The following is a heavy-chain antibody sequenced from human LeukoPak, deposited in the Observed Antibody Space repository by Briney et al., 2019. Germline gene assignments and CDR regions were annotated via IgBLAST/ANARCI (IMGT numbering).Heavy chain of an antibody. Sequence: ASEKVSCKASGYTFTGYYMHWVRQAPAHGLEWMGWINPNSGGTSYAQKFQGRVTMTRDTSISTAYMELSRLRSDDSAVYYCARVWRDGYKRFDYWGQGTLVTVSS. CDR3: ARVWRDGYKRFDY. D-gene: IGHD5-24*01. V-gene: IGHV1-2*02. CDR1: GYTFTGYY. CDR2: INPNSGGT. J-gene: IGHJ4*02.